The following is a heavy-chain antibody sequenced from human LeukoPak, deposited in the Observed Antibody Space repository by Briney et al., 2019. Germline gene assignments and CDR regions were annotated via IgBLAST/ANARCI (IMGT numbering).Heavy chain of an antibody. J-gene: IGHJ3*02. D-gene: IGHD5-18*01. Sequence: GGSLRLSCAASGFTFSSYSMNWVRQAPGKGLEWVAFIRYDGSNKYYADSVKGRFTISRDNSKNTLYLQMNSLRAEDTAVYYCAKVDTAMVVDAFDIWGQGTMVTVSS. CDR3: AKVDTAMVVDAFDI. CDR2: IRYDGSNK. CDR1: GFTFSSYS. V-gene: IGHV3-30*02.